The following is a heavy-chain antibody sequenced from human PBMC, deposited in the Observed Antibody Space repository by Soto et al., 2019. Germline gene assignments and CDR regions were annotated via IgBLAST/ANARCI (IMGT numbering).Heavy chain of an antibody. J-gene: IGHJ2*01. Sequence: QVQLVESGGGLVKTGGSLRLSCAASGISFSDYYMSWIRQAPGKGLEWVSYITESGNTRYYADSVKGRFTVSRDNAKNALYLQMNSLRAEDTAVYYCARNGAMMAAHWDFDLWGRGTLVTVSS. CDR1: GISFSDYY. V-gene: IGHV3-11*01. CDR2: ITESGNTR. D-gene: IGHD2-15*01. CDR3: ARNGAMMAAHWDFDL.